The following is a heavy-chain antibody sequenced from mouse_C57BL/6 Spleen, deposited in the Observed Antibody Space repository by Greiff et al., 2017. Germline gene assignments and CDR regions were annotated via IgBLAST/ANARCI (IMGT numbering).Heavy chain of an antibody. CDR2: IVPEDGET. Sequence: EVQLQQSGAELVKPGASVKLSCTASGFNIKDYYMYWVKQRTEQGLEWIGRIVPEDGETKYDPKFQGKATITADTSPNAAYLQLSRLTYEDTAVYYCDGDGNNVYFDVWGTGTTVTVSS. CDR1: GFNIKDYY. D-gene: IGHD2-1*01. CDR3: DGDGNNVYFDV. J-gene: IGHJ1*03. V-gene: IGHV14-2*01.